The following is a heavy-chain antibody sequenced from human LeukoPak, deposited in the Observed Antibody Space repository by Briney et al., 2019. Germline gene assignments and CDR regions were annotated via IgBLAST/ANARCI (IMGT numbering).Heavy chain of an antibody. V-gene: IGHV1-3*01. D-gene: IGHD6-13*01. CDR2: INAGNGNT. Sequence: ASVKVSCKASGYTLTSYAMHWVRQAPGQRLEWMGWINAGNGNTKYSQKFQGRVTITRDTSASTAYMELSSLRSEDTAVYYCARKRGLAAAGTSWFDPWGQGTLVTVSS. CDR1: GYTLTSYA. CDR3: ARKRGLAAAGTSWFDP. J-gene: IGHJ5*02.